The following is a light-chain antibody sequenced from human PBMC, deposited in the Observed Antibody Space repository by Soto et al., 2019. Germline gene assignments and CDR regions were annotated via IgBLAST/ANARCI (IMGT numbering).Light chain of an antibody. V-gene: IGKV3-20*01. CDR3: QHYGTSAL. Sequence: EIVLTQSTGTLSLSPGESATLSCRASQSVSSSYLAWYQQKPGQAPRLLIYGASSRATGIPDRFSGSGSGTDFSLTISRLEPEDFAVYYCQHYGTSALFGPGTKVDIK. J-gene: IGKJ3*01. CDR1: QSVSSSY. CDR2: GAS.